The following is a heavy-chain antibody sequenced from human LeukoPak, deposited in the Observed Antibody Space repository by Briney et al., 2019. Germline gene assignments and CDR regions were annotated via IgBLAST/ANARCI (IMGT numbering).Heavy chain of an antibody. CDR1: GFTFRSYA. V-gene: IGHV3-23*01. D-gene: IGHD1-26*01. J-gene: IGHJ4*02. Sequence: PGGSLRLSCAASGFTFRSYAMSWVRQAPGKGLEWVSGISGSGDTAYADSVKGRFTISRDNSKNTLYLQMNSLRAEDTAVYYCARDNKPWEPYDYWGQGTLVTVSS. CDR3: ARDNKPWEPYDY. CDR2: ISGSGDTA.